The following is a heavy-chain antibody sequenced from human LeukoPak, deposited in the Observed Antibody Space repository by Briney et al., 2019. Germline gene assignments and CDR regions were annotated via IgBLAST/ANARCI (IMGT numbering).Heavy chain of an antibody. V-gene: IGHV3-7*01. CDR1: GFTLSSYW. D-gene: IGHD6-13*01. J-gene: IGHJ4*02. Sequence: GGSLRLSCAASGFTLSSYWMSWVRQAPGKGLEWVANIKYDGSEKDYVDSVKGRFTISRDNAKNSPYLQMNSLRAEDTAVYYCARDIAPAGLFFDYWGQGTLVTVPS. CDR3: ARDIAPAGLFFDY. CDR2: IKYDGSEK.